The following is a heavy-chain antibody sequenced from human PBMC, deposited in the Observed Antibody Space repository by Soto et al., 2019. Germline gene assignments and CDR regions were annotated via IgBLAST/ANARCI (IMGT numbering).Heavy chain of an antibody. CDR3: ARRGSYGYSFYYYYGMDV. V-gene: IGHV3-30-3*01. D-gene: IGHD5-18*01. CDR1: GFTFSSYA. J-gene: IGHJ6*02. CDR2: IPYDGSNK. Sequence: GGSLRLSCAASGFTFSSYAMHWVRQAPGKGLEWVAVIPYDGSNKYYADSVKGRFTISRDNSKNTLYLQMNSLRAEDTAVYYCARRGSYGYSFYYYYGMDVWGQGTPVTV.